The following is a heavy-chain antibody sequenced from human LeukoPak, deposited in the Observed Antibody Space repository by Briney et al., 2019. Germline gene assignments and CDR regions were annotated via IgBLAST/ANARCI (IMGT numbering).Heavy chain of an antibody. V-gene: IGHV3-30*18. CDR1: GFTFDDYG. CDR3: AKDWAVATFLYYYMDV. Sequence: GSLRLSCAASGFTFDDYGMSWVRQAPGKGLEWVAVISFDGSNKYYADSVKGRFTISRDNSKNTLFQQMNSLRAEDTALYYCAKDWAVATFLYYYMDVWGQGTTVTVS. D-gene: IGHD6-19*01. CDR2: ISFDGSNK. J-gene: IGHJ6*03.